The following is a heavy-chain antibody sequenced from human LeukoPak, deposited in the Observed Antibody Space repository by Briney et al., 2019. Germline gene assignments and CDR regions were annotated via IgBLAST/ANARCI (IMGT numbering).Heavy chain of an antibody. Sequence: ASVKVSCKASGYTFTSYGISWVRQATGQGLEWMGWMNPNSGNTGYAQKFQGRVTMTRNTSISTAYVELSSLRSEDTAVYYCARVADFWSGYYLDVWGKGTTVTVSS. CDR1: GYTFTSYG. D-gene: IGHD3-3*01. CDR2: MNPNSGNT. V-gene: IGHV1-8*02. J-gene: IGHJ6*04. CDR3: ARVADFWSGYYLDV.